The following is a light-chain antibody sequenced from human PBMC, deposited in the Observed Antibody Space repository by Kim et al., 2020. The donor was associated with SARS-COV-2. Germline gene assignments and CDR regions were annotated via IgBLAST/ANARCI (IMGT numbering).Light chain of an antibody. Sequence: EIVLTQFPGTVSLSPGERATLSCRASQSVTSSDLVWYQQRPGQAPSLLIYGASSRATGIPDRFSGSGSGTDFTLTISRLEPEDVAVYYCRQYGSTPRTFVQGTKLEI. CDR3: RQYGSTPRT. CDR2: GAS. CDR1: QSVTSSD. V-gene: IGKV3-20*01. J-gene: IGKJ2*01.